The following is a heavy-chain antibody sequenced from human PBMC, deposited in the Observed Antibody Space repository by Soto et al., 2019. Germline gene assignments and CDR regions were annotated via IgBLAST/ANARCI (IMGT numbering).Heavy chain of an antibody. J-gene: IGHJ3*02. D-gene: IGHD6-19*01. CDR3: ARGREQWLVDAFDI. Sequence: SETLSLTXAVYGGSFSGYYWSWIRQPPGKGLEWIGELNPSGSTNYHPSLNSRVTISSDTSKNQLSLRLNSVTAADTALYYCARGREQWLVDAFDIWGQGTVVTV. V-gene: IGHV4-34*01. CDR2: LNPSGST. CDR1: GGSFSGYY.